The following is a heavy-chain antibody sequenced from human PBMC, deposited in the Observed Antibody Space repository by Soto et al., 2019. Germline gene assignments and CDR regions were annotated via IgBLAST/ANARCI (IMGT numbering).Heavy chain of an antibody. D-gene: IGHD3-22*01. Sequence: QVQLVQSGAEVKRPGASVKVSCKTSGYIFTDNYLHWVRQAPGQGPEWMGWINPKSGGTNYAQKFQGWVTMTRDTSISTAYMELSRLRSDDTAVYYCARQWLNAFDIWGQGTMVTVSS. CDR1: GYIFTDNY. CDR3: ARQWLNAFDI. CDR2: INPKSGGT. V-gene: IGHV1-2*04. J-gene: IGHJ3*02.